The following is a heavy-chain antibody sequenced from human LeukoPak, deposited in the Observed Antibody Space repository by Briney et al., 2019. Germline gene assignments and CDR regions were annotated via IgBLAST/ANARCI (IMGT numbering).Heavy chain of an antibody. D-gene: IGHD1-26*01. CDR1: GGSISSGGYY. V-gene: IGHV4-31*03. CDR2: IYYSGST. Sequence: PSETLSLTCTVSGGSISSGGYYWSWIRQHPGKGLEWIGYIYYSGSTYYNPSLKSRVTISVDTSKNQFSLKLSSVTAADTAVYYCARDGTGSYYGVKDYWGQGTLVTVSS. J-gene: IGHJ4*02. CDR3: ARDGTGSYYGVKDY.